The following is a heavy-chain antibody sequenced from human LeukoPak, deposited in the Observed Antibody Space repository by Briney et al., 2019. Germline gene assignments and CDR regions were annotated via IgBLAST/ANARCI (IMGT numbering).Heavy chain of an antibody. CDR2: ISSSSSYI. CDR1: GFTFSSYS. J-gene: IGHJ5*02. D-gene: IGHD3-22*01. Sequence: GGSLRLSCAASGFTFSSYSMNWVRQAPGKGLEWVSSISSSSSYIYYAESVKGRFTISRDNAKNSLYLQMNSVRAEDTAVYYCASTYDSSGYLGWFDPWGQGTLVTVSS. V-gene: IGHV3-21*01. CDR3: ASTYDSSGYLGWFDP.